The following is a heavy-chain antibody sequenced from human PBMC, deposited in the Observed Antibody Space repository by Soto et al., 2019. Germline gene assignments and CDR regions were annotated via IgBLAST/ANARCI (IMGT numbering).Heavy chain of an antibody. J-gene: IGHJ4*02. D-gene: IGHD3-22*01. CDR1: GYTFTSHY. Sequence: GASVKVSCKTSGYTFTSHYLHWVRQAPGQGLEWMGWINPHSGGAYYAQKFQGSVILTRDASINTAYMDLTRLTSGDAAVYYCARSSTYNFDSSGYYDYWGQGTLVTVS. CDR2: INPHSGGA. CDR3: ARSSTYNFDSSGYYDY. V-gene: IGHV1-2*02.